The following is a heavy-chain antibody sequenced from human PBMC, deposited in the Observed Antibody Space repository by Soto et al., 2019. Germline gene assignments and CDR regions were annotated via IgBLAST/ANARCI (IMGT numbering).Heavy chain of an antibody. CDR2: IRGDGSST. D-gene: IGHD6-13*01. V-gene: IGHV3-74*01. CDR1: GFTFSDYW. Sequence: EVQLVESGGGLVQPGGSRRLSCAASGFTFSDYWMHWFRQAPGKGLVWVSRIRGDGSSTSHADSVKGRLTISRDNAKDTLYLQMNSLTVEDTAIYCCARVAVAAPRSWYFDLWGRGTLVTVSS. J-gene: IGHJ2*01. CDR3: ARVAVAAPRSWYFDL.